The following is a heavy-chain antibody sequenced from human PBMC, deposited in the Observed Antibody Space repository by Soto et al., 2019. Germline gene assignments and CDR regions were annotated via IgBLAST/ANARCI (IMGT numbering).Heavy chain of an antibody. CDR1: GGSISSSY. CDR2: IYYSGST. CDR3: AREDYGGYYYYGMDV. J-gene: IGHJ6*02. V-gene: IGHV4-59*01. Sequence: SETLSLTCTVSGGSISSSYWSWIRQPPGKGLEWIGYIYYSGSTNYNPSLKSRVTISVDTSKNQFSLKLSSVTAADTAVYYCAREDYGGYYYYGMDVWGEGSTVTVS. D-gene: IGHD4-17*01.